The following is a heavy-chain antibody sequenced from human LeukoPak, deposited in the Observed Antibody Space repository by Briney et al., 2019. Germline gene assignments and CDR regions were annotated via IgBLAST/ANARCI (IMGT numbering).Heavy chain of an antibody. V-gene: IGHV1-18*01. D-gene: IGHD5-18*01. J-gene: IGHJ4*02. Sequence: GASVKVSCKASGYTFTSYGISWTRQAPGQGLEWMGWISAYYGNTNYAQKLQGRVTMTTDTSTSTAYMELRSLRSDDTAVYYCAREGYSYGYPYFDYWGQGTLVTVSS. CDR2: ISAYYGNT. CDR1: GYTFTSYG. CDR3: AREGYSYGYPYFDY.